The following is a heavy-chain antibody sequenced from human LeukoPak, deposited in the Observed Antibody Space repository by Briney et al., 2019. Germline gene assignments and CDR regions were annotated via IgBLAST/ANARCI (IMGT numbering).Heavy chain of an antibody. D-gene: IGHD3-10*01. CDR1: GFTFSSYA. V-gene: IGHV3-30*04. CDR3: ASLWFGELSDFDY. Sequence: GGSLRLSCAASGFTFSSYAMHWVRQAPGKGLEWAAVISYDGSNKYYADSVKGRFTISRDNSKNTLYLQMNSLRAEDTAVYYCASLWFGELSDFDYWGQGTLVTVSS. J-gene: IGHJ4*02. CDR2: ISYDGSNK.